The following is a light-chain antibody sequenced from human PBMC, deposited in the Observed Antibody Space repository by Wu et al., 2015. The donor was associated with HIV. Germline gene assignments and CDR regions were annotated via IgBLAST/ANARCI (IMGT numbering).Light chain of an antibody. CDR3: QQYNDWPPWT. CDR1: QNVSTN. CDR2: GAS. V-gene: IGKV3-15*01. J-gene: IGKJ1*01. Sequence: MVMTQSPATLSVSPGEGATLSCRASQNVSTNLAWYQQKPGQAPRLLIYGASTRATGVPARFSGSGSATDFILTINSLQSEDCGVYYCQQYNDWPPWTFGQGTRVKSN.